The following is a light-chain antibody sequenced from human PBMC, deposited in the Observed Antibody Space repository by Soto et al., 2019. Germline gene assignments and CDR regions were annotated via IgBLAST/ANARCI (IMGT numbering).Light chain of an antibody. CDR2: RND. Sequence: QSVLTQPPSASGTPGQRVTISCSGSSSNIGSHYVYWYQQLPGTAPKLLIERNDQRPSGVPDRFSGSKAGTSASLAISGLRSEDEADDYCAAWDDSLSGNVVFGGGTKLTVL. CDR1: SSNIGSHY. V-gene: IGLV1-47*01. CDR3: AAWDDSLSGNVV. J-gene: IGLJ2*01.